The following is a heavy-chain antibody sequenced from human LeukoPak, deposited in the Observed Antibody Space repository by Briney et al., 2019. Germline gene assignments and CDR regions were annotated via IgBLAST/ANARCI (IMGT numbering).Heavy chain of an antibody. CDR2: IYSGGST. J-gene: IGHJ3*02. Sequence: QPGGSLRLSCAASGFTVSSNYMSWVRQAPGKGLEWVSVIYSGGSTYYADSVKGRFTISRDNSKNTLYLQMNSLRAEDTAVYYCARDCCGGDDAFDIWGQGTMVTVSS. D-gene: IGHD2-21*01. CDR3: ARDCCGGDDAFDI. V-gene: IGHV3-53*01. CDR1: GFTVSSNY.